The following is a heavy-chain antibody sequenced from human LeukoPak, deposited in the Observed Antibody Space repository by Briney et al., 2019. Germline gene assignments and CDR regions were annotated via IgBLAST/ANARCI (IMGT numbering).Heavy chain of an antibody. V-gene: IGHV1-2*02. CDR1: GYTFTSYY. CDR2: INPNSGGT. J-gene: IGHJ4*02. Sequence: ASVKVSCKASGYTFTSYYMHWVRQAPGQGLEWMGWINPNSGGTNYAQKFQGRVTMTRDTSISTAYMELSRLRSDDTAVYYCARDSITMIVVDQYYFDYWGQGTLVTVSS. CDR3: ARDSITMIVVDQYYFDY. D-gene: IGHD3-22*01.